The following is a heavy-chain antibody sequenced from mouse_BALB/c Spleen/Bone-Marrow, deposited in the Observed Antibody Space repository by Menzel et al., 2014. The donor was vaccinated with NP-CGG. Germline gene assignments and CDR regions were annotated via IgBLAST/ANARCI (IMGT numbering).Heavy chain of an antibody. Sequence: EVQGVESGGGLVKPGGSLKLSCAASGFTLSSYTMSWVRQTPEKSLEWVATISSGGSYTYYPDSVKGRFTISRDNAKNTLYLQMSSLKSEDTAMYYCTRDPFYYGSSYAMDYWGQGTSVTAS. J-gene: IGHJ4*01. V-gene: IGHV5-6-4*01. D-gene: IGHD1-1*01. CDR1: GFTLSSYT. CDR3: TRDPFYYGSSYAMDY. CDR2: ISSGGSYT.